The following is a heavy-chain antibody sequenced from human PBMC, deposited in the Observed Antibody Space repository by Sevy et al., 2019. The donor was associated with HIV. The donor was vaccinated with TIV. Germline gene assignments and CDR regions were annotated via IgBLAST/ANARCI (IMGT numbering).Heavy chain of an antibody. CDR2: ISTDGST. J-gene: IGHJ2*01. CDR1: GFSVSSSY. Sequence: GGSLRLSCAASGFSVSSSYVTWVRQAPGKGLEWVSVISTDGSTYYADSVKGRFTISRDSSKNTLSLQMNGLGGEDTAVDYCARASRVTLILIVRIGWHFDLWGRGTLVTVSS. D-gene: IGHD3-22*01. CDR3: ARASRVTLILIVRIGWHFDL. V-gene: IGHV3-53*01.